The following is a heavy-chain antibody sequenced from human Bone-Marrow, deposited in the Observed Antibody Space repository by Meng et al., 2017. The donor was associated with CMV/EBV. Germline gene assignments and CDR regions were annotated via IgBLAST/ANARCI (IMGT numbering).Heavy chain of an antibody. V-gene: IGHV1-69*01. J-gene: IGHJ5*02. Sequence: SGGNFSRDASSWVRQAPGQGLEWMGGILPSLGTTNYAQKFQGRVTITADESTNTAYMELSSLRSEDTAVYFCARGGNTLYSVGWFDPWGQGTLVTVSS. CDR2: ILPSLGTT. D-gene: IGHD2-15*01. CDR3: ARGGNTLYSVGWFDP. CDR1: GGNFSRDA.